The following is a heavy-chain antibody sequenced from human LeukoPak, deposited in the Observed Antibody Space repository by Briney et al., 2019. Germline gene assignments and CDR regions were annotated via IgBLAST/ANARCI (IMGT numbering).Heavy chain of an antibody. V-gene: IGHV1-2*07. CDR3: VSGGSLIVVPPVFLSPS. J-gene: IGHJ4*02. CDR2: INPKSGGT. Sequence: SVKVSCKASGYTFTDFYIHWLRQAPGQGPEWMGWINPKSGGTNYAHKFQGRVTMTRDTSISTVYIELRRLRSDDTAMFFCVSGGSLIVVPPVFLSPSWGQGTLVTVSS. D-gene: IGHD2-2*01. CDR1: GYTFTDFY.